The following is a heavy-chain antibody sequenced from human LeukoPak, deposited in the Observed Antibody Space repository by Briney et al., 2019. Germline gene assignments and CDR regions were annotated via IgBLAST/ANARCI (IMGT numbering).Heavy chain of an antibody. CDR2: ISYDGSNK. D-gene: IGHD6-19*01. CDR1: GFTFSSYG. CDR3: AKYRIAVAGTYFDY. Sequence: GGSLRLSCAASGFTFSSYGMHWVRQAPGKGLEWVAAISYDGSNKYYADSVKGRFTISRDNSKNTLYLQMNSLRAEDTAVYYCAKYRIAVAGTYFDYWGQGTLVTVPS. V-gene: IGHV3-30*18. J-gene: IGHJ4*02.